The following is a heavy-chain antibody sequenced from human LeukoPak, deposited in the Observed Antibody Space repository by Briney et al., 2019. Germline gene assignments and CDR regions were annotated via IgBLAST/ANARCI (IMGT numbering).Heavy chain of an antibody. Sequence: SETLSLTCTVSGGSISSSSYYWGWIRQPPGKGLEWIGSIYYSGSTYYNPSLKSRVTISVDTSKNQFSLKLSSVTAADTAVYYCARRGYDFWSGYFDYWGRGTLVTVSS. CDR2: IYYSGST. D-gene: IGHD3-3*01. CDR3: ARRGYDFWSGYFDY. CDR1: GGSISSSSYY. J-gene: IGHJ4*02. V-gene: IGHV4-39*01.